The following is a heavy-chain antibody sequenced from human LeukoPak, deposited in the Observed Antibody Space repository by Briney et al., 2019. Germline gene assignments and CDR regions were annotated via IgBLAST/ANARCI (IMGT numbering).Heavy chain of an antibody. V-gene: IGHV3-30*02. Sequence: GGSLRLSCAASGFTFSSYGMHWVRQAPGKGLEWVAFIRYDGSNKYYADSVMGRFTVSRDNSKNTVYLQMNSLRAEDTAVYYCASSPSSYFDYWGQGTLVTVSS. D-gene: IGHD6-13*01. CDR3: ASSPSSYFDY. J-gene: IGHJ4*02. CDR2: IRYDGSNK. CDR1: GFTFSSYG.